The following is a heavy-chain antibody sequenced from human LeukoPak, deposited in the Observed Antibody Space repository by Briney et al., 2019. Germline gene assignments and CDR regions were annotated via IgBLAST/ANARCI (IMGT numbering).Heavy chain of an antibody. CDR1: GGSFSGYY. CDR3: ARNRDGYNSFDY. CDR2: INHSGST. V-gene: IGHV4-34*01. J-gene: IGHJ4*02. D-gene: IGHD5-24*01. Sequence: SETLSLTCAVYGGSFSGYYWSWIRQPPGKGLEWIGEINHSGSTNHNPSLKSRVTISVDTSKNHFSLKLSSVTAADTAVYYCARNRDGYNSFDYWGQGTLVTVSS.